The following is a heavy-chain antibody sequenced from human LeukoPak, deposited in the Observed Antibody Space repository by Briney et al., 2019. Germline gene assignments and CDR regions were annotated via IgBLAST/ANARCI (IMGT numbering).Heavy chain of an antibody. V-gene: IGHV3-48*01. Sequence: GGSLRLSCAASGFTFSSYAMSWVRQAPGKGLECVSCISSSSSTIYYADSVKGRLTISRDKAKNSLYLQMNALRAEDTAVYYCARSVDVDYWGQGILVTVSP. J-gene: IGHJ4*02. D-gene: IGHD5-24*01. CDR1: GFTFSSYA. CDR2: ISSSSSTI. CDR3: ARSVDVDY.